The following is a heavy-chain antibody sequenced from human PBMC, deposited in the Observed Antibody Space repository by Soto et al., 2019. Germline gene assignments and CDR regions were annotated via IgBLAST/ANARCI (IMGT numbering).Heavy chain of an antibody. D-gene: IGHD3-10*01. CDR3: ASYYCVSGYYRTFDY. J-gene: IGHJ4*02. CDR2: IHYSGST. Sequence: PSETLSLTCTVSGDSISSSTYYWGCIRQAPGKGLEWIGNIHYSGSTYYNPSLKSLVTISVDTSKNQFSLKLSSVTAADTAVYYCASYYCVSGYYRTFDYWGQGTLVTVSS. V-gene: IGHV4-39*01. CDR1: GDSISSSTYY.